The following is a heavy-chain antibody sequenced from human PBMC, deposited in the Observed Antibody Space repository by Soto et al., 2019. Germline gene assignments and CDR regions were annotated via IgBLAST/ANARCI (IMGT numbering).Heavy chain of an antibody. D-gene: IGHD3-9*01. J-gene: IGHJ4*02. Sequence: SETLSLTCTVPCGSISSNYWSWIRQPPGKGLEYIGYIDYSGSTHYKASLKSRVTISVGTSKNQFSLKLSSVTAADTAIYYCARHRTGLDSWGQGTLVTVSS. V-gene: IGHV4-59*08. CDR1: CGSISSNY. CDR3: ARHRTGLDS. CDR2: IDYSGST.